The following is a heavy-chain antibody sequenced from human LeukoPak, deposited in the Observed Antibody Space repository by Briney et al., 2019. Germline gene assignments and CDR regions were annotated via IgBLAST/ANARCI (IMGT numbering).Heavy chain of an antibody. CDR1: GFPFNTYG. J-gene: IGHJ4*02. CDR2: ISYDGTNK. V-gene: IGHV3-30*18. D-gene: IGHD2-8*02. CDR3: AKSTGSARLDY. Sequence: ARSLRLSCAASGFPFNTYGMHWVRQAPGQGLEWEAVISYDGTNKFYADSVKGRFTISRDNSRNTVYLQVIRLRVADTAVYYWAKSTGSARLDYWGQGTLVTVSS.